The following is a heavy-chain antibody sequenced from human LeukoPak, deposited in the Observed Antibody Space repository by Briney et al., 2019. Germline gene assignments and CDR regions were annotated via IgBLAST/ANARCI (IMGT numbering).Heavy chain of an antibody. D-gene: IGHD3-10*01. CDR1: GFTLSNYG. V-gene: IGHV3-33*01. J-gene: IGHJ4*02. CDR3: ARGVRGSGNFDY. CDR2: IWYDGSNK. Sequence: GGSLRLSCAASGFTLSNYGMHWVRQAPGKGLEWVAVIWYDGSNKYYADSVKGRFTISRDNSKNTLYLQMNSLRAEDTAVYYCARGVRGSGNFDYWGQGTLVTVSS.